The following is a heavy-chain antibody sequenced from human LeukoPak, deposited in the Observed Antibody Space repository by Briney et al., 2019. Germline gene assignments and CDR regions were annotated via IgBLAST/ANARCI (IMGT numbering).Heavy chain of an antibody. J-gene: IGHJ6*03. Sequence: GGSLRLSCAASGFTFTSYAMHWVRQAPGKGLEWVAFIRPDGSNKFYADYVKGRFTISRDNSKNTLYMQMNSLRAEDTAVYYCAKEGYCSSTRCQQLTYYYYMDVWGKGTTVTVSS. CDR2: IRPDGSNK. D-gene: IGHD2-2*01. CDR1: GFTFTSYA. V-gene: IGHV3-30*02. CDR3: AKEGYCSSTRCQQLTYYYYMDV.